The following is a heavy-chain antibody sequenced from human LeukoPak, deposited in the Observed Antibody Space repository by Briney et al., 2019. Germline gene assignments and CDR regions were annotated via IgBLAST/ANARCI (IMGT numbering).Heavy chain of an antibody. CDR2: IKDDGSEK. Sequence: GGSLRLSCAASGFTFNNYWMNWVRQTPGKGLEWVANIKDDGSEKYYLDSVKGRFTISRDNAKNSLYLQMNGLRAEDTAVYYCAQVAWPYYFDSWGQGTLVTVS. CDR3: AQVAWPYYFDS. CDR1: GFTFNNYW. J-gene: IGHJ4*02. V-gene: IGHV3-7*01.